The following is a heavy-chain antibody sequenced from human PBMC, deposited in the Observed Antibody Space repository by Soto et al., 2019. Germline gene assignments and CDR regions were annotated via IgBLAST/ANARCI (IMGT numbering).Heavy chain of an antibody. J-gene: IGHJ4*02. Sequence: QVQLQESGPGLVKPSQTLSLTCTVSGGSITSGGYCCTWIRQHPVKGLEWMGHIDYSGSSSYNPSLKSRLTISIDTSKNQFSLKLTSVTAADMAVYYCARDGDYFGSGSPPLLSKWGQGTLVTVSS. CDR2: IDYSGSS. D-gene: IGHD3-10*01. CDR3: ARDGDYFGSGSPPLLSK. V-gene: IGHV4-31*03. CDR1: GGSITSGGYC.